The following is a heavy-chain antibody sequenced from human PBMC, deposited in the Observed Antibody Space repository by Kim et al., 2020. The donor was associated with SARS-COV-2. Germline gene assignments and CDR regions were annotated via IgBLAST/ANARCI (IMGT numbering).Heavy chain of an antibody. CDR1: GGSLSSSSYH. J-gene: IGHJ6*01. Sequence: SETLSLTCTVSGGSLSSSSYHWGWIRQPPGKGLEWIGSAYYSGNTYYNPSLKSRVTISVDTSKNQFSLKLGSVTAADTAVYYCARHEMNSSGWCGAFYY. CDR2: AYYSGNT. CDR3: ARHEMNSSGWCGAFYY. V-gene: IGHV4-39*01. D-gene: IGHD6-19*01.